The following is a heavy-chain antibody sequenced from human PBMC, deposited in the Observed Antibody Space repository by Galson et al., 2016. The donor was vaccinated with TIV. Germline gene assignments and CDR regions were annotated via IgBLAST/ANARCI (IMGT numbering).Heavy chain of an antibody. J-gene: IGHJ4*02. V-gene: IGHV3-9*01. Sequence: SLRLSCAASGFTFDEYAIHWVRQAPGKGLEWVSGISWNSGTIGYADSVKGRFTISRDNAKKSLYLQMNGLRPEDTAFYYCSRPSHYYDISSFYPLDFWGQGTLVTVSS. CDR2: ISWNSGTI. CDR3: SRPSHYYDISSFYPLDF. CDR1: GFTFDEYA. D-gene: IGHD3-22*01.